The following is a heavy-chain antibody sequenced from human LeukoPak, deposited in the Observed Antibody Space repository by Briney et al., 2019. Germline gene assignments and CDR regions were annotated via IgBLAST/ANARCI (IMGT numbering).Heavy chain of an antibody. Sequence: GGSLRLSCAASGFTFTNAWMSWVRQAPGKGLEWVSAISGSGGSTYYADSVKGRFTISRDNSKNTLYLQMNSLRAEDTAVYYCANGFNEYYYDSSGYPAEAFDIWGQGTMVTVSS. CDR1: GFTFTNAW. CDR3: ANGFNEYYYDSSGYPAEAFDI. D-gene: IGHD3-22*01. CDR2: ISGSGGST. V-gene: IGHV3-23*01. J-gene: IGHJ3*02.